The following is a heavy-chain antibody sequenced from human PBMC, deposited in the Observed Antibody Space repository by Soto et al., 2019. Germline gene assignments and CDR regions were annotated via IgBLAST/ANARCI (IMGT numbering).Heavy chain of an antibody. V-gene: IGHV3-53*01. CDR3: ASRKRGSSKIFGNPYGMDV. J-gene: IGHJ6*02. D-gene: IGHD3-3*01. CDR2: IYSGGST. CDR1: GFTVSSNY. Sequence: GGSLRLSCAASGFTVSSNYMSWVRQAPGKGLEWVSVIYSGGSTYYADSVKGRFTISRDNSKNTLYLQMNSLRAEDTAVYYCASRKRGSSKIFGNPYGMDVWGQGTTVTVSS.